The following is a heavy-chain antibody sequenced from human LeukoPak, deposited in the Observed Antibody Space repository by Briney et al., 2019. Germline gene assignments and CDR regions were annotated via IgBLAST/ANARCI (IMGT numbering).Heavy chain of an antibody. J-gene: IGHJ4*02. V-gene: IGHV1-46*01. CDR3: ARDPPYRGSYPGVEGRGAILDY. Sequence: ASVKVSCKASGYTFTSYYMHWVRQAPGQGLEWMGIINPSGGSTSYAQKFQGRVTMTRDTSTSTVYMELSSLRSEDTAVYYCARDPPYRGSYPGVEGRGAILDYWGQGTLVTVSS. D-gene: IGHD1-26*01. CDR2: INPSGGST. CDR1: GYTFTSYY.